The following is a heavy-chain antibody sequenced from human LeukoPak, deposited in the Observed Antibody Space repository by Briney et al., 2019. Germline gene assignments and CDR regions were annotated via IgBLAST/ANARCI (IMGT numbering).Heavy chain of an antibody. V-gene: IGHV3-7*01. CDR3: ARDVIVVVTAAPGY. CDR2: IKQDGSEK. Sequence: GGSLRLSCAASGFTFSSYWMSWVRQAPGKGLEWVANIKQDGSEKYYVDSVKGRFTISRDNAKNSLYLQMNSLRAEDTAVYYCARDVIVVVTAAPGYWGQGTLVTVSS. CDR1: GFTFSSYW. J-gene: IGHJ4*02. D-gene: IGHD2-21*02.